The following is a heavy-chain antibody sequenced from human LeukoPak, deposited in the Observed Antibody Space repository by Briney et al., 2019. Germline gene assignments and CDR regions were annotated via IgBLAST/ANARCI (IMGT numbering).Heavy chain of an antibody. Sequence: PSETLSLTCTVSGGSISSSSYYWSWIRQPAGKGLEWIGRIYTSGSTNYNPSLKSRVTISVDTSKNQFSLKLSSVTAADTAVYYCARYYTVVTTYRAFDIWGQGTMVTVSS. V-gene: IGHV4-61*02. J-gene: IGHJ3*02. CDR2: IYTSGST. CDR3: ARYYTVVTTYRAFDI. D-gene: IGHD4-23*01. CDR1: GGSISSSSYY.